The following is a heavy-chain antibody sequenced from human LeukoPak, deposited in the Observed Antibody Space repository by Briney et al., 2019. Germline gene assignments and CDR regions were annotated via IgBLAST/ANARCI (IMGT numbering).Heavy chain of an antibody. D-gene: IGHD3-9*01. Sequence: SVKVSCKASGGTFSSYAISWVRQAPGQGLEWMGGIIPILGTTNYAQKFQGRVTITADESTSTAYMELSSLRSEDTAVYYCARDLLRYFDPGGDWGQGTLVTVSS. J-gene: IGHJ4*02. V-gene: IGHV1-69*13. CDR1: GGTFSSYA. CDR3: ARDLLRYFDPGGD. CDR2: IIPILGTT.